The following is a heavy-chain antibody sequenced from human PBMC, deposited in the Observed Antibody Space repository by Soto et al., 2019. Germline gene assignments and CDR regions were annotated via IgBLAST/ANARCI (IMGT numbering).Heavy chain of an antibody. CDR1: GYSLTTSG. CDR2: ISTYNGNT. Sequence: WASVKVSCKASGYSLTTSGITWVRQAPGQGLEWMGWISTYNGNTNYAQKLQDRVTLTTDTSTSTAYMELRSLRSDDTAIYYCARRLYGDYDYWGQGTLVTVSS. D-gene: IGHD4-17*01. V-gene: IGHV1-18*01. J-gene: IGHJ4*02. CDR3: ARRLYGDYDY.